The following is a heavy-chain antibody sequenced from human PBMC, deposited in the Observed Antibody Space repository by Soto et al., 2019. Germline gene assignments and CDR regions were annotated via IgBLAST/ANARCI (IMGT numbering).Heavy chain of an antibody. D-gene: IGHD6-13*01. J-gene: IGHJ4*02. CDR2: ISGSGGST. CDR3: AKDYSWYGSVGYFDY. V-gene: IGHV3-23*01. Sequence: GGSLRLSCAASGFTFSSYAMSWVRQAPGKGLEWVSGISGSGGSTCYADSVRGRFTISRDNAKNSLYLQMNSLRAEDTALYYCAKDYSWYGSVGYFDYWGQGTLVTVSS. CDR1: GFTFSSYA.